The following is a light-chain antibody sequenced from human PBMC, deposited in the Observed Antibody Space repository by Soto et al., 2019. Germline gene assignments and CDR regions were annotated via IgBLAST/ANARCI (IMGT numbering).Light chain of an antibody. J-gene: IGKJ5*01. Sequence: EILFTQSPGTLSLSPGERATLSCRASQSVSSSYLAWYQQKPGQAPRLIIYGASSRATGIPDRFSGSGSGTDFTLTISRLEPEDFAVYYCQQYGSSHRSTFGQGTRLEIK. CDR2: GAS. CDR1: QSVSSSY. V-gene: IGKV3-20*01. CDR3: QQYGSSHRST.